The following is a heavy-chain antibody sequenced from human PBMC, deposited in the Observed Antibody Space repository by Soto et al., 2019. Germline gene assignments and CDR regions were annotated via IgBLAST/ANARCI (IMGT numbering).Heavy chain of an antibody. CDR1: GFTSSRTA. Sequence: GGSLRLSCAASGFTSSRTAMTWVRQAPGKGLEWVATISGSGTSTYYADSVKGRFIISRDNSKSTVNLQMNSLRVDDTAVYYCATSFRYFDNWGQGTRVTVSS. D-gene: IGHD3-9*01. J-gene: IGHJ4*02. CDR2: ISGSGTST. V-gene: IGHV3-23*01. CDR3: ATSFRYFDN.